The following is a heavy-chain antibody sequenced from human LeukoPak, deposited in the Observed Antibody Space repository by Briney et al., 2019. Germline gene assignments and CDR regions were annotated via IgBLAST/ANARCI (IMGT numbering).Heavy chain of an antibody. J-gene: IGHJ3*02. CDR2: IYSDGRT. CDR3: ARDSGRFDVFDI. V-gene: IGHV3-53*01. Sequence: PGGSLRLSCAASEFTVSTNYMSWGRQAPGKGLEWVSVIYSDGRTYYADSVKGRFTISRDNSKNTLYLQMNSLRAEDTAVYYCARDSGRFDVFDIWGQGTMVTVSS. D-gene: IGHD3-10*01. CDR1: EFTVSTNY.